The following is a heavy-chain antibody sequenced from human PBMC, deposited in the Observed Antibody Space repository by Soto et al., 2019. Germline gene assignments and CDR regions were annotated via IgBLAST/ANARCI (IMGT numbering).Heavy chain of an antibody. V-gene: IGHV4-59*01. CDR2: IYYSGST. CDR1: GGSISSYY. CDR3: ARGLLGLRFLEWLLPPYFDY. Sequence: QVQLQESGPGLVKPSETLSLTCTVSGGSISSYYWSWIRQPPGKGLEWIGYIYYSGSTNYNPSLKSRVTISVDTSKNQFSLKLCSVTAADTAVYYCARGLLGLRFLEWLLPPYFDYWGQGTLVTVSS. D-gene: IGHD3-3*01. J-gene: IGHJ4*02.